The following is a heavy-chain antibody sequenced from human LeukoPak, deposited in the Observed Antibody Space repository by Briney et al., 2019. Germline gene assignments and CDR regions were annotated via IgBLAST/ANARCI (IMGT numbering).Heavy chain of an antibody. Sequence: GGSLRLSCAASGFTFSSYAMSWVRQAPGKGLEWVSAISGSGGSTYYADSVKGRFTISRDNSKNTLYLQMNSLRAEDTAVYYCAKGRLYYYGSGSYCGYWGQGTLVTVSS. D-gene: IGHD3-10*01. CDR3: AKGRLYYYGSGSYCGY. V-gene: IGHV3-23*01. CDR1: GFTFSSYA. J-gene: IGHJ4*02. CDR2: ISGSGGST.